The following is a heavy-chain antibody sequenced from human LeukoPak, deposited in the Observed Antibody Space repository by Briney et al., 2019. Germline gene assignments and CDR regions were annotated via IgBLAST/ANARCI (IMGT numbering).Heavy chain of an antibody. Sequence: GASVKVSCKASGYTFTGYYMHWVRQAPGQGLEWMGGIIPIFGTANYAQKFQGRVTITADESTSTAYMELSSLRSEDTAVYYCARDRVGAPVYWGQGTLVTVSS. CDR2: IIPIFGTA. V-gene: IGHV1-69*13. CDR1: GYTFTGYY. J-gene: IGHJ4*02. D-gene: IGHD1-26*01. CDR3: ARDRVGAPVY.